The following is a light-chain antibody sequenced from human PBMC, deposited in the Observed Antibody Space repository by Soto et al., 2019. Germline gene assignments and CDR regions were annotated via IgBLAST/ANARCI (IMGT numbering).Light chain of an antibody. J-gene: IGKJ1*01. Sequence: EIVMTQSPATLSVSPGERATLSCRASQSVSNNLARYQKKPGQPPRLLIYGASTRATGILARFSGSGSGTDFTLTIISRQSEEVAVYYCQQYNNWRTFGQGTKVEIK. CDR2: GAS. CDR1: QSVSNN. CDR3: QQYNNWRT. V-gene: IGKV3-15*01.